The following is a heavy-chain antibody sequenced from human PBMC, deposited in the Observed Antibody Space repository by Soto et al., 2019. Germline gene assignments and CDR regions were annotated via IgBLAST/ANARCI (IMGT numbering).Heavy chain of an antibody. CDR1: GGSFSGYY. J-gene: IGHJ5*02. CDR2: INHSGST. V-gene: IGHV4-34*01. CDR3: ASRVVPAPMRVGWFDP. D-gene: IGHD2-2*01. Sequence: QVQLQQWGAGLLKPSETLSLTCAVYGGSFSGYYWSWIRQPPGKGLEWIGEINHSGSTNYNPSLKSRVTISVDTSKNQFSLKLSSVTAADTAVYYCASRVVPAPMRVGWFDPWGQGTLVTVSS.